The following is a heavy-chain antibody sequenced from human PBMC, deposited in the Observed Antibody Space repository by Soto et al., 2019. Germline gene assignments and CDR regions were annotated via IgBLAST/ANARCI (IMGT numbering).Heavy chain of an antibody. D-gene: IGHD3-9*01. J-gene: IGHJ4*02. Sequence: QVQLLQSGAEVRKPGASVKVSCKESGYKFTSFGINWLRQAPGQGLEWMGWINVHNGNTEYAQTLRGRVTMTTDTSTNTANMELRSLTSDDTAVYYCARHYDILTGYFSGSDYWGQGTLVTVSS. CDR2: INVHNGNT. V-gene: IGHV1-18*01. CDR3: ARHYDILTGYFSGSDY. CDR1: GYKFTSFG.